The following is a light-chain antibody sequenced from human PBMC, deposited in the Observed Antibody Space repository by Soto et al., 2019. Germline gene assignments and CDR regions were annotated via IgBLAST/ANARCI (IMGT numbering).Light chain of an antibody. V-gene: IGKV2-28*01. Sequence: DIVMTQSPLSLSVTPGEPASISCRSSQSLLHSNGYNYLDWYLQKPGQSPQLLIYFVSNRASEVPDRFSGSGSGTDFTLKISRVEPEDVGVYYCMQALQTRTFGQGTKVEIK. CDR1: QSLLHSNGYNY. CDR2: FVS. J-gene: IGKJ1*01. CDR3: MQALQTRT.